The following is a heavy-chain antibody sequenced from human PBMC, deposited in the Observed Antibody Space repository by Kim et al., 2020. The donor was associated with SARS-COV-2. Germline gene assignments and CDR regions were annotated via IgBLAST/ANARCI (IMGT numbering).Heavy chain of an antibody. D-gene: IGHD2-2*01. CDR1: GGSISSSSYY. J-gene: IGHJ4*02. V-gene: IGHV4-39*01. CDR2: IYYSGST. CDR3: LTKEVVPAAMFDY. Sequence: SETLSLTCTVSGGSISSSSYYWGWIRQPPGKGLEWIGSIYYSGSTYYNPSLKSRVTISVDTSKNQFSLKLSSVTAADTAVYYCLTKEVVPAAMFDYWGQGTLVTVSS.